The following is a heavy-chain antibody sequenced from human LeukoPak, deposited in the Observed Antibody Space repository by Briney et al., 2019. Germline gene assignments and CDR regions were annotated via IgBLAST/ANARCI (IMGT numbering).Heavy chain of an antibody. D-gene: IGHD1-26*01. J-gene: IGHJ4*02. V-gene: IGHV1-18*01. CDR3: ARDAGATHY. CDR2: ISAYNGNT. Sequence: GASVKVSCKASGYTFTGFYMHWVRQAPGQGLEWMGWISAYNGNTNYAQKLQGRVTMTTDTSTSTAYMELRSLRSDDTAVYYCARDAGATHYWGQGTLVTVSS. CDR1: GYTFTGFY.